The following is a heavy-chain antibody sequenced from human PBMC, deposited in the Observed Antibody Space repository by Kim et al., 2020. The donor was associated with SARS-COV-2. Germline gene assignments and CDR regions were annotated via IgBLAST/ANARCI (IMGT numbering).Heavy chain of an antibody. V-gene: IGHV3-23*01. Sequence: GGSLRPSCAASGFTFNIYDMSWVRQAPGRGLEWVSIISGNGGTTYYADSVKGRFTISRDNSKNTLYLQMNSLRSDDTAVYYCAKRSISGRPGAFDYWGQGALVTVSS. CDR1: GFTFNIYD. CDR2: ISGNGGTT. CDR3: AKRSISGRPGAFDY. J-gene: IGHJ4*02. D-gene: IGHD6-6*01.